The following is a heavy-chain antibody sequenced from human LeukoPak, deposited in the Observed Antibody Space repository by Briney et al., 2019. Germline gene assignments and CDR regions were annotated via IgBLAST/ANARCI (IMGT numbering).Heavy chain of an antibody. Sequence: SETLSLTCAVSGGSISSYYWSRIRQPPGKGLEWIGYIYTSGSTNYNPSLKSRVTISVDTSKNQFSLKLSSVTAADTAVYYCASYCSSTSCYRHPDAFDIWGQGTMVTVSS. CDR2: IYTSGST. J-gene: IGHJ3*02. D-gene: IGHD2-2*01. V-gene: IGHV4-4*09. CDR1: GGSISSYY. CDR3: ASYCSSTSCYRHPDAFDI.